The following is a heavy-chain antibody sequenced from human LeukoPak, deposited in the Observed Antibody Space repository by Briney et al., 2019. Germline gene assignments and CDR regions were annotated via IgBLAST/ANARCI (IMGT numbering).Heavy chain of an antibody. CDR3: ARAYRLTSPRGFDP. D-gene: IGHD3-16*02. V-gene: IGHV4-59*01. CDR2: IFYTGDT. Sequence: SETLSLTCTASGGFISGYYWKWIRQSPGKVLEWIGYIFYTGDTDYNPSLRSRVTMSVDRSNNRFSLQLASVTTADSAFYYCARAYRLTSPRGFDPWGLGILVTVSS. CDR1: GGFISGYY. J-gene: IGHJ5*02.